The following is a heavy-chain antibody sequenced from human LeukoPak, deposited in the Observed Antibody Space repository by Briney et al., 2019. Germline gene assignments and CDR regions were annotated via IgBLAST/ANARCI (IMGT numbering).Heavy chain of an antibody. D-gene: IGHD4-17*01. CDR3: AKDTIAIVTTILDY. CDR1: GFTFDGYA. CDR2: ISWNSGSI. V-gene: IGHV3-9*01. Sequence: GRSLRLSCAASGFTFDGYAMHWVRQAPGKGLEWVSGISWNSGSIAYADSVKGRFTISRDNAKNSLYLQMNSLRAEDTALYYCAKDTIAIVTTILDYWGQGTLVTVSS. J-gene: IGHJ4*02.